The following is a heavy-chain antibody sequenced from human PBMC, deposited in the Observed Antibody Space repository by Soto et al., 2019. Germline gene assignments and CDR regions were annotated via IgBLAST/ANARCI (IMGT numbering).Heavy chain of an antibody. CDR2: INHSGST. J-gene: IGHJ4*02. V-gene: IGHV4-34*01. Sequence: SETLSLTCAVYGGSFSGYYWSWIRQPPGKGLEWIGEINHSGSTNYNPSLKSRVTISVDTSKNQFSLKLSSVTAADTAVYYCARARQYYGRDYWGQGTLVTVSS. CDR1: GGSFSGYY. CDR3: ARARQYYGRDY. D-gene: IGHD3-10*01.